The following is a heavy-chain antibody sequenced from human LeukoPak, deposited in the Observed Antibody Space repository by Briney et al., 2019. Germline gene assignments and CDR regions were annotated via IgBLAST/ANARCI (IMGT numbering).Heavy chain of an antibody. CDR3: ARATWGSSDY. V-gene: IGHV3-7*01. CDR2: IEQDGSKT. D-gene: IGHD6-6*01. Sequence: GRSLRLSCAASGFAVSSSWMGWVRQAPGKGRGWLANIEQDGSKTYYVDSVKGRFTTSRDNAQKSLYLQMNSLGVEDTAVYYCARATWGSSDYWGQGTLVTVSS. J-gene: IGHJ4*02. CDR1: GFAVSSSW.